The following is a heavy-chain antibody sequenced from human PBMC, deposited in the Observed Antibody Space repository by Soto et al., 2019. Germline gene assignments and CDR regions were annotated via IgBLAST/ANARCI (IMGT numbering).Heavy chain of an antibody. CDR1: GYTFTSYY. CDR3: ATEKAEIPYFDWLLQPLHYYGTDV. Sequence: ASVKVSCKASGYTFTSYYMHWVRQAPGQGLEWMGIINPSGGSTSYAQKFQGRVTMTRDTSTSTVYMELSSLRSEDTAVYYCATEKAEIPYFDWLLQPLHYYGTDVWGQGTTVTVSS. V-gene: IGHV1-46*01. CDR2: INPSGGST. D-gene: IGHD3-9*01. J-gene: IGHJ6*02.